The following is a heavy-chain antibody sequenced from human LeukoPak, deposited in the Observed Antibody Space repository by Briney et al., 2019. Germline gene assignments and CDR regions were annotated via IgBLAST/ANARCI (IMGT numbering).Heavy chain of an antibody. CDR2: VSGSDGST. J-gene: IGHJ4*02. D-gene: IGHD3-22*01. Sequence: QSGGSLRLSCAASGFTFSSYGMRWLRQAPGRGLEWVSAVSGSDGSTYYADSVKGRITTSRDNSKNTLYLQMNSLRAEDTAVYYCAKDVEDGYYYDSSGYYWDYWGQGTLVTVSS. CDR1: GFTFSSYG. CDR3: AKDVEDGYYYDSSGYYWDY. V-gene: IGHV3-23*01.